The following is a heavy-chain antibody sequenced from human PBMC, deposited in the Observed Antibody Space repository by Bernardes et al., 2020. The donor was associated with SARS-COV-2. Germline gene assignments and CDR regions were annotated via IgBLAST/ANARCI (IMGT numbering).Heavy chain of an antibody. D-gene: IGHD6-19*01. CDR3: ASQRYSSGWYVDY. Sequence: GESLKISCKGSEYSFTNYWVGWVRQMPGKGLEWMGVIYPGDSDTRYSPSFQGQVSISVDKSISTAYLQWSSLKASDSAMYYCASQRYSSGWYVDYWGQGTLVTVSS. V-gene: IGHV5-51*01. CDR2: IYPGDSDT. CDR1: EYSFTNYW. J-gene: IGHJ4*02.